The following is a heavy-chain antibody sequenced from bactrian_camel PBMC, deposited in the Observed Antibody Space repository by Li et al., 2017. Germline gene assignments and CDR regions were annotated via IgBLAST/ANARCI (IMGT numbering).Heavy chain of an antibody. D-gene: IGHD2*01. CDR1: GYTYDTYC. Sequence: HVQLVESGGGSVQAGGSLRLSCAAPGYTYDTYCMGWFRQAPGKEREGLATIDSDGDAAYADSMKGRFTISRDNAKNTLYLQMNSLKPEDTAMYYCAARGPYCYTKLSVRDFTYWGQGTQVTVS. CDR2: IDSDGDA. V-gene: IGHV3S55*01. CDR3: AARGPYCYTKLSVRDFTY. J-gene: IGHJ6*01.